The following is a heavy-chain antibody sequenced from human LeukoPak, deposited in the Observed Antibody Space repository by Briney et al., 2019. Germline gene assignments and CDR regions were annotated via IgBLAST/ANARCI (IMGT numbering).Heavy chain of an antibody. CDR1: GYTFTSYD. CDR3: ARLLDVLLWFGELRRWFDP. J-gene: IGHJ5*02. V-gene: IGHV1-8*01. Sequence: ASVKVSCKASGYTFTSYDINWVRQATGQGLEWVGWMNPNSGNTGYAQKFQGRVTMTRNTSISTAYMELSSLRSEDTAVYYCARLLDVLLWFGELRRWFDPWGQGTLVTVSS. CDR2: MNPNSGNT. D-gene: IGHD3-10*01.